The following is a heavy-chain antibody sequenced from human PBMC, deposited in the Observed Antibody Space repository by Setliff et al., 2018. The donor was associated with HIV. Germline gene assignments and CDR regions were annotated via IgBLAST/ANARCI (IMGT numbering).Heavy chain of an antibody. CDR1: GLTFSNYW. V-gene: IGHV3-7*01. CDR3: ARDDYMLYSYYYGMDV. J-gene: IGHJ6*02. D-gene: IGHD4-4*01. Sequence: GGSLRLSCAASGLTFSNYWMSWVRQAPGKGLEWVANIKQDGSEKYYVDSVKGRFTISRDNAKNSLYLQMNSLRAEDTAVYYCARDDYMLYSYYYGMDVWGQGTTVTVSS. CDR2: IKQDGSEK.